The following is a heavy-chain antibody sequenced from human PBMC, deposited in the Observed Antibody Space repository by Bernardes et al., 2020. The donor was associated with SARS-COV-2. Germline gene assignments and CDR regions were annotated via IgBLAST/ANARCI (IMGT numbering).Heavy chain of an antibody. CDR3: ARDFGFGETDY. J-gene: IGHJ4*02. D-gene: IGHD3-10*01. V-gene: IGHV3-33*01. CDR1: GFTFSNYG. CDR2: IWYDAWNK. Sequence: GGSLRLSCTASGFTFSNYGIHWVRQAPGKGLEWVASIWYDAWNKYYADSVKGRFTMSRDNSKNTLYLQMNSLRAEDTAVYYCARDFGFGETDYWGQGTLVTVSS.